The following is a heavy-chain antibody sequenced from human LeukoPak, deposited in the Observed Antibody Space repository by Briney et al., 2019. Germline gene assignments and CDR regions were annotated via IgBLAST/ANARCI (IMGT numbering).Heavy chain of an antibody. Sequence: GASVKVSCKASGYTFTSYGISWVRQAPGQGLEWMGWISAYNVNTNYAQKLQGRVTMTTDTSTSPAYMELRGLRSDDTAVYYCATHPTYYDSSGYYYWWGQGTLVTVSS. J-gene: IGHJ4*02. CDR2: ISAYNVNT. CDR3: ATHPTYYDSSGYYYW. CDR1: GYTFTSYG. D-gene: IGHD3-22*01. V-gene: IGHV1-18*01.